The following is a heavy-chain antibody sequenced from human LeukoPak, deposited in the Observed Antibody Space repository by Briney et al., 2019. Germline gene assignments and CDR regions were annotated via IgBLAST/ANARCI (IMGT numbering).Heavy chain of an antibody. Sequence: GSLRLSCAASGFTFSSYAMSWVRQAPGKGLEWVSAISGSGGSTYYADSVKGRFTISRDNSKNTLYLQMNSLRAEDTAVYYCAKVLTGYYYYYYGMDVWSQGTTVTVSS. D-gene: IGHD3-9*01. CDR2: ISGSGGST. V-gene: IGHV3-23*01. CDR1: GFTFSSYA. J-gene: IGHJ6*02. CDR3: AKVLTGYYYYYYGMDV.